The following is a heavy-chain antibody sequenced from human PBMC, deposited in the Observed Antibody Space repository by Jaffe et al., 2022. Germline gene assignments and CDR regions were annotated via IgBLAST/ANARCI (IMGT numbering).Heavy chain of an antibody. CDR2: ISAYNGNT. J-gene: IGHJ5*02. D-gene: IGHD3-3*01. V-gene: IGHV1-18*01. Sequence: QVQLVQSGAEVKKPGASVKVSCKASGYTFTSYGISWVRQAPGQGLEWMGWISAYNGNTNYAQKLQGRVTMTTDTSTSTAYMELRSLRSDDTAVYYCARARSSDFWSGYGWFDPWGQGTLVTVSS. CDR1: GYTFTSYG. CDR3: ARARSSDFWSGYGWFDP.